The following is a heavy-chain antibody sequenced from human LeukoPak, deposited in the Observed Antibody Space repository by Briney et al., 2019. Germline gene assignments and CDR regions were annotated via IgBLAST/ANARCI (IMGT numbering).Heavy chain of an antibody. V-gene: IGHV4-59*02. CDR2: THYRGDI. D-gene: IGHD3-10*01. CDR1: GASVSSDY. J-gene: IGHJ4*02. Sequence: SETLSLTCSVSGASVSSDYWNWIRQSPGRGLEWIGYTHYRGDINYNPSLKSRLTMSVDASSSQVSLKLSSVTAADAAVYYCGRNLGSGSDHWGQGTLVTVSS. CDR3: GRNLGSGSDH.